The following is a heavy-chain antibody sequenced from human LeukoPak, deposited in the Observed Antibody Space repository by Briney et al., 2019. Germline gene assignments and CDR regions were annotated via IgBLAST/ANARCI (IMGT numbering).Heavy chain of an antibody. D-gene: IGHD2-2*01. CDR1: GGSIDNSH. CDR2: IYNRGTT. Sequence: SETLSLTCTVSGGSIDNSHWTWIRQPPGKGLEWLGCIYNRGTTIYNPSLRSRLTISVDTSKNQLSLRLSSVTAADTAAYFCARDSPTSPPAHYGMDVWGRGTTVTVSS. J-gene: IGHJ6*02. V-gene: IGHV4-59*12. CDR3: ARDSPTSPPAHYGMDV.